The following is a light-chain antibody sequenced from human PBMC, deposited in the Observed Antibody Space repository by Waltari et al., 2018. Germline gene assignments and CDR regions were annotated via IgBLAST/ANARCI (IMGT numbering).Light chain of an antibody. CDR1: SSDVGGYNY. Sequence: QPASVSGSPGQSITISCTGTSSDVGGYNYVSWYQQHPGKAPKLMIYDVSNRPSGVSNRFSGSKSGNKASLTISGRQAEDEADYYCSSYTSSSTLQFGGGTKLTVL. CDR2: DVS. CDR3: SSYTSSSTLQ. V-gene: IGLV2-14*03. J-gene: IGLJ2*01.